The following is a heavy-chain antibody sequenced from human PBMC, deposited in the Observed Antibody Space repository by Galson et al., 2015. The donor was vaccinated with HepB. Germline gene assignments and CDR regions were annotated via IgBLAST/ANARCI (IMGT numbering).Heavy chain of an antibody. CDR2: IYSGGSSK. Sequence: SLRLSCTASGSTFTSYCMHWVRQAPGQGLEWMGIIYSGGSSKCYAEKFQGRFTMTRDNSKSTLYMQMSSLRAEDTAVYYCASWNYDGVDAFGIWGQGTLVTVSS. D-gene: IGHD1-7*01. J-gene: IGHJ4*02. CDR3: ASWNYDGVDAFGI. CDR1: GSTFTSYC. V-gene: IGHV3-30*15.